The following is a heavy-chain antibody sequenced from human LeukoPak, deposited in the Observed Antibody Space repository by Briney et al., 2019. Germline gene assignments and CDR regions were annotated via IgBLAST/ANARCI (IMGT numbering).Heavy chain of an antibody. CDR2: IYTSGGT. D-gene: IGHD2-15*01. CDR3: ARHGRNYCSGGSCYWI. V-gene: IGHV4-4*07. CDR1: GGSISSYY. Sequence: PSETLSLTCTVSGGSISSYYWSWIRQPAGKGLEWIGRIYTSGGTNYNPSLKSRVTMSVDTSKNQFSLKLSSVTAADTAVYYCARHGRNYCSGGSCYWIWGQGTLVTVSS. J-gene: IGHJ4*02.